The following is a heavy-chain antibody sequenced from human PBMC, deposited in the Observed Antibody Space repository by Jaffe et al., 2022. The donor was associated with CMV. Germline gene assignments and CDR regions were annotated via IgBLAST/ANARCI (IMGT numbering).Heavy chain of an antibody. CDR2: INHSGST. Sequence: QVQLQQWGAGLLKPSETLSLTCAVYGGSFSGYYWSWIRQPPGKGLEWIGEINHSGSTNYNPSLKSRVTISVDTSKNQFSLKLSSVTAADTAVYYCARGIRGIVVVPDYYYYMDVWGKGTTVTVSS. CDR3: ARGIRGIVVVPDYYYYMDV. V-gene: IGHV4-34*01. CDR1: GGSFSGYY. D-gene: IGHD2-2*01. J-gene: IGHJ6*03.